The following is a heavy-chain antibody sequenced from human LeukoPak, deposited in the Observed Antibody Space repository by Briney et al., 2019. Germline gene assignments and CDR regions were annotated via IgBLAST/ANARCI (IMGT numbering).Heavy chain of an antibody. D-gene: IGHD3-22*01. J-gene: IGHJ3*02. CDR1: GFTFSSYA. Sequence: GGSLRLSCAASGFTFSSYAMHWVRQAPGKGLEWVAVIPYDGSNKYYADSVKGRFTISRDNSKNTLYLQMNSLRAEDTAVYYCARDDVIGDAFDIWGQGTMVTVSS. V-gene: IGHV3-30*04. CDR3: ARDDVIGDAFDI. CDR2: IPYDGSNK.